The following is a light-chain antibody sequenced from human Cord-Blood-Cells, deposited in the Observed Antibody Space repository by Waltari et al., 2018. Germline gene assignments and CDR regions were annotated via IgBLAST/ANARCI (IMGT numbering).Light chain of an antibody. CDR1: SLRSYY. J-gene: IGLJ2*01. CDR3: NSRDSSGNHLV. Sequence: SSELTQDPAVSVALGQTVRITCQGDSLRSYYASWYQQEPGQAPVLVIYGKNNRPSGIPDRFACASSGNTASLTITGAQAEDEADYSCNSRDSSGNHLVFGGRTKLTVL. CDR2: GKN. V-gene: IGLV3-19*01.